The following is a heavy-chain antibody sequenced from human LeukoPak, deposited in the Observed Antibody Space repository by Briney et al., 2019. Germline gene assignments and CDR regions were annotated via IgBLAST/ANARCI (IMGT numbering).Heavy chain of an antibody. D-gene: IGHD3-22*01. CDR3: TRDFVHYYDSSGYYPPPFDY. CDR1: GFTFGDYA. CDR2: IRSKAYGGTT. Sequence: GGFLRLSCTASGFTFGDYAMSWVRQAPGKGLEWVGFIRSKAYGGTTEYAASVKGRFTISRDDSKSIAYLQMNSLKTEDTAVYYCTRDFVHYYDSSGYYPPPFDYWGQGTLVTVSS. J-gene: IGHJ4*02. V-gene: IGHV3-49*04.